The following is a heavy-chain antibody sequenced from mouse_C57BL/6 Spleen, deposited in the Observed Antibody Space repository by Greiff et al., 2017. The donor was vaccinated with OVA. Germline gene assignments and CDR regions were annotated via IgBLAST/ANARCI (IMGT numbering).Heavy chain of an antibody. J-gene: IGHJ2*01. D-gene: IGHD2-1*01. CDR2: ISSGGSYT. V-gene: IGHV5-6*01. CDR3: ARQIYYGNYVDY. Sequence: EVQVVESGGDLVKPGGSLKLSCAASGFTFSSYGMSWVRQTPDKRLEWVATISSGGSYTYYPDSVKGRFTISRDNAKNTLYLQMSSLKSEDTAMYYCARQIYYGNYVDYWGQGTTLTVSS. CDR1: GFTFSSYG.